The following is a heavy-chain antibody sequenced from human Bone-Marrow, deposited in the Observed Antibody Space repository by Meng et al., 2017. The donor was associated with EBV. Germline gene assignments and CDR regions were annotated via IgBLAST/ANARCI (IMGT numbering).Heavy chain of an antibody. CDR3: AGGGDILTGLDF. CDR2: IIPMFGTR. J-gene: IGHJ1*01. Sequence: QVQLVQSGPEVKKPGSSVRVSCKTSADTFSYAFTWVRQAPGQGLEWMGGIIPMFGTRRYTEKFQGRLTMAADEFSGSVYMELRGLTSEDTAVYYCAGGGDILTGLDFWGQGTLVTVSS. V-gene: IGHV1-69*01. D-gene: IGHD3-9*01. CDR1: ADTFSYA.